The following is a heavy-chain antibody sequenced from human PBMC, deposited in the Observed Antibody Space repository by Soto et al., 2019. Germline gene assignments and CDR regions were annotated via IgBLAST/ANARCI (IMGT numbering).Heavy chain of an antibody. Sequence: SETLSLTCSVLGDSISDTRYYCGWIRQSPEKGLEWIGSISHDGHAYYNPSLKSRVTLFADTSRNQFSLKMKSVTVADTAVYYCARQDMATNWFDPWGRGTLVTVSS. CDR1: GDSISDTRYY. V-gene: IGHV4-39*01. CDR3: ARQDMATNWFDP. CDR2: ISHDGHA. J-gene: IGHJ5*02. D-gene: IGHD2-15*01.